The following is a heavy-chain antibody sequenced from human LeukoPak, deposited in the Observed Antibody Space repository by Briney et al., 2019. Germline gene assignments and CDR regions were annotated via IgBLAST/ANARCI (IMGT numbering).Heavy chain of an antibody. CDR1: GFTFSDFV. Sequence: PGGSLRLSCSASGFTFSDFVMTWVRQAPGKGLEWVSGISGNGGSPFYADSVKGRFTISRDNSQNTLYLQMSSLRVEDTAVYYCAKSPNIVATSGFDSWGQGTLVTVSS. CDR2: ISGNGGSP. V-gene: IGHV3-23*01. J-gene: IGHJ4*02. CDR3: AKSPNIVATSGFDS. D-gene: IGHD5-12*01.